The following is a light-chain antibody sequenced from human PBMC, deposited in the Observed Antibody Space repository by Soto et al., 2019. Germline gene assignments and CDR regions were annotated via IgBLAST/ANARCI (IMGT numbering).Light chain of an antibody. V-gene: IGLV4-69*01. CDR1: SGHSSYA. CDR3: QTWGTGIWV. Sequence: QPVLTQSPSASASLGASVKLTCTLSSGHSSYAIAWHQQQPERGPRYLMKVNSDGSHIKGDGIPDRFSGSSSGSERYLTISSLQSEDEGDYYCQTWGTGIWVFGGGTKLTVL. J-gene: IGLJ3*02. CDR2: VNSDGSH.